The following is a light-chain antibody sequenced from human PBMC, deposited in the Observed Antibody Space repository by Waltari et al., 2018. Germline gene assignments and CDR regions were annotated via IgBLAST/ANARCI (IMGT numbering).Light chain of an antibody. CDR2: KAS. J-gene: IGKJ2*03. CDR3: QQYHSYPVS. Sequence: DIQMTQSPSTLSASVGDRVTITGRASQSIADLLAWYQQRPGKAPKVLIYKASNLQTEVPSRFSGSGSGTEFTLTITSLQPDDFAAYYCQQYHSYPVSFGQGTKLEIK. CDR1: QSIADL. V-gene: IGKV1-5*03.